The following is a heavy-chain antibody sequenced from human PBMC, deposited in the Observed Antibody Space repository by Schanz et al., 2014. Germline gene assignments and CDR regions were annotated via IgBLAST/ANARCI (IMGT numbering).Heavy chain of an antibody. Sequence: EGQLAESGGGLVQPGGSLRLSCAVSGFTVSSNHMSWVRQAPGKGLEWVSSISHSGGSKYYADSVKGRFTISRDNSENTLYLRMSSLRAEDTAVYYCARDLPYCDGGKCYSDGFDIWGQGTLVTISS. CDR1: GFTVSSNH. J-gene: IGHJ3*02. CDR3: ARDLPYCDGGKCYSDGFDI. CDR2: SHSGGSK. D-gene: IGHD2-21*01. V-gene: IGHV3-66*01.